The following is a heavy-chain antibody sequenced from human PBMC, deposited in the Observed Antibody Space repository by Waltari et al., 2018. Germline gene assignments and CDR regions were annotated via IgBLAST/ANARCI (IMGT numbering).Heavy chain of an antibody. Sequence: VQLLASGGGLVQPGGSLRLSCAASGFPFSRSQMHWLPPAPGKGLEGVSYISSSGSTIYYADSVKGRFTISRDNAKNSLYLQMNSLRAEDTAVYYCARAGSSWYEDFDYWGQGTLVTVSS. CDR1: GFPFSRSQ. J-gene: IGHJ4*02. D-gene: IGHD6-13*01. CDR3: ARAGSSWYEDFDY. V-gene: IGHV3-48*03. CDR2: ISSSGSTI.